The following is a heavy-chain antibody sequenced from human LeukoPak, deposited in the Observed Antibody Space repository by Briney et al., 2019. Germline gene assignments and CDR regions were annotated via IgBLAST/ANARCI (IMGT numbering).Heavy chain of an antibody. V-gene: IGHV3-23*01. D-gene: IGHD6-13*01. CDR3: AKDQGGYSSSWYYYYGMDV. CDR2: ISGGASMT. CDR1: GFNFNTYA. Sequence: GGSLRLSCAASGFNFNTYAMSWVRQAPGKGLEWVSAISGGASMTYYGGSMEGRFTISRDNSKNTVALQMNSLRVEDTAVYYCAKDQGGYSSSWYYYYGMDVWGQGTTVTVSS. J-gene: IGHJ6*02.